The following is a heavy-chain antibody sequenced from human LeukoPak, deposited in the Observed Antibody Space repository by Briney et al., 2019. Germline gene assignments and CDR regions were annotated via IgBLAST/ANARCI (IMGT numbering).Heavy chain of an antibody. Sequence: ASVKVSCKVSGYTLTELSMHWVRQAPGKGLEWMGGFDPEDGETIYAQKFQGRVTMTEDTSTDTAYMELSSLRSEDTAVYYCATGARTPYYFDYWGQGTLVTVSS. CDR2: FDPEDGET. CDR3: ATGARTPYYFDY. CDR1: GYTLTELS. J-gene: IGHJ4*02. V-gene: IGHV1-24*01.